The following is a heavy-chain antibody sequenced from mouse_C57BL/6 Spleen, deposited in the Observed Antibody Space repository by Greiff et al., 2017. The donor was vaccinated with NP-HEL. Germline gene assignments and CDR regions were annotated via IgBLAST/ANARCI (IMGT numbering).Heavy chain of an antibody. CDR3: ARGYYYGSSYGYAMDY. CDR1: GYTFTTYT. Sequence: VQLQQSGAELVKPGASVKMSCKASGYTFTTYTIEWMKQSHGKSLEWIGNFHPYNDDTKYNEKFKGKATLTVEKSSSTVYLELSQLTSDDSAVYYCARGYYYGSSYGYAMDYWGQGTSVTVSS. V-gene: IGHV1-47*01. CDR2: FHPYNDDT. D-gene: IGHD1-1*01. J-gene: IGHJ4*01.